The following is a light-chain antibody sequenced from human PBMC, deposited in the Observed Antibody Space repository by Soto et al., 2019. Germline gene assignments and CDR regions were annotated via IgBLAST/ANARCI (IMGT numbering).Light chain of an antibody. J-gene: IGKJ1*01. CDR1: QGISSW. V-gene: IGKV1-12*01. CDR3: QQANSFPWT. Sequence: DIQMTQSPSSLSTSVGARVTITCRASQGISSWLAWYQQKPGKAPKLLSYAASSLQSGVPSRFRGSGSGTDVTLTISSLKPEDFETYYCQQANSFPWTFGQGTKVEIK. CDR2: AAS.